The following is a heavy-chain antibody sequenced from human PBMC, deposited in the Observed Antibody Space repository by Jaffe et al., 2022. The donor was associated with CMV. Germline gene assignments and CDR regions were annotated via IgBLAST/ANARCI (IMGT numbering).Heavy chain of an antibody. CDR2: ISDGSDYT. D-gene: IGHD1-26*01. Sequence: QVQLVESGGGLVRPGGSLRLSCAASGFSFSDYYMMWIRQAPGRGLEWVSYISDGSDYTNYADSVKGRFTISRDNAKTSLYLEMHSLRVEDTAVYFCARAGRYPASALIYWGQGTPVTVSS. J-gene: IGHJ4*02. V-gene: IGHV3-11*06. CDR3: ARAGRYPASALIY. CDR1: GFSFSDYY.